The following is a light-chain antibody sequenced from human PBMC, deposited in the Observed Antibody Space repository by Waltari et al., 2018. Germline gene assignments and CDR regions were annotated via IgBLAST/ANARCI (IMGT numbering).Light chain of an antibody. V-gene: IGLV2-14*01. CDR2: EVT. CDR3: SSYLGSRTDWV. Sequence: QSALTQPASVSGSPGQSITISCTGTTSAVGSYYFVSWYQLHPGNAPKLMIYEVTNRPSGVSNRFSGSKSGNTASLTISGLQAEDEADYYCSSYLGSRTDWVFGGGTKVTVL. J-gene: IGLJ3*02. CDR1: TSAVGSYYF.